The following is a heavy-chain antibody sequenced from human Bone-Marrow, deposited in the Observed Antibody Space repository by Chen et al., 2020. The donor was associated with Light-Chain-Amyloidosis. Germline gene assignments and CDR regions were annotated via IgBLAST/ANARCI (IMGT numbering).Heavy chain of an antibody. J-gene: IGHJ4*02. CDR1: GGTFSSYA. V-gene: IGHV1-69*01. D-gene: IGHD2-2*01. Sequence: QVQLVQSGAEVKKPGSSVKVSCKASGGTFSSYAISWVRQAPGQGLEWMGGIIPILGTTNDAQKCQGRVTITADESTSTAYRELSSLRSEDTAEYYCARARGDIVVVPAAMERYYFDYWGQGTLVTVSS. CDR2: IIPILGTT. CDR3: ARARGDIVVVPAAMERYYFDY.